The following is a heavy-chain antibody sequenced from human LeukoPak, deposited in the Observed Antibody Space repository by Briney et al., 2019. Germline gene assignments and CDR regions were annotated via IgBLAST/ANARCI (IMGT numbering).Heavy chain of an antibody. D-gene: IGHD2-2*01. V-gene: IGHV1-69*01. CDR1: GGTFSSYA. J-gene: IGHJ4*02. Sequence: ASVKVSCKASGGTFSSYAISWVRQAPGQELEWMGGIIPIFGTANYEQKFQGRVTITADESTSTASMELSSLRSEDTAVYYCARTLNYCSSTSCTWDPVGYWGQGTLVTVSS. CDR2: IIPIFGTA. CDR3: ARTLNYCSSTSCTWDPVGY.